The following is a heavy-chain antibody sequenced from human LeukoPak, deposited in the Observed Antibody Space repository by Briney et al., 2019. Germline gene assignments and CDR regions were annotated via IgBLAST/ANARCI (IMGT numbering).Heavy chain of an antibody. V-gene: IGHV1-18*01. CDR2: ISAYNGNT. Sequence: ASVKVSCKASGYTFTSYGISWVRHAPGQGLEWMGWISAYNGNTNYAQKLQGRVTMTTDTSTSTAYMELRSLRSDDTAVYYCARDLGGQKVGATFPIHAFDIWGQGTMVTVSS. CDR3: ARDLGGQKVGATFPIHAFDI. CDR1: GYTFTSYG. J-gene: IGHJ3*02. D-gene: IGHD1-26*01.